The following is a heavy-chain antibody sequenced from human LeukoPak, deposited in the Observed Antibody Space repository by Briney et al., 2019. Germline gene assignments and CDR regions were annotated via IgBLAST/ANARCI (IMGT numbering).Heavy chain of an antibody. CDR2: INPNSGGT. V-gene: IGHV1-2*02. J-gene: IGHJ5*02. D-gene: IGHD6-6*01. CDR3: ASASIAARANWFDP. Sequence: ASVKVSCKASGYTFTGYYMHWVRQAPGQGLEWMGWINPNSGGTNYAQKFQGRVTMTRDTSISTAYMELSRLRSDDTAVYYCASASIAARANWFDPWGQGTLVTVSS. CDR1: GYTFTGYY.